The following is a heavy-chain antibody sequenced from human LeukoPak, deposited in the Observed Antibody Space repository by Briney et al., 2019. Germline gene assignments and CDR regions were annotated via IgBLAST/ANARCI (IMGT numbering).Heavy chain of an antibody. CDR2: ISGSGGST. CDR1: RFTFSSYG. D-gene: IGHD6-13*01. CDR3: AKDQGYSSSFDY. J-gene: IGHJ4*02. V-gene: IGHV3-23*01. Sequence: GGSLRLSCAASRFTFSSYGMHWVRQAPGKGLEWVSAISGSGGSTYYADSVKVRFTISRDNSKNTLYLQMNSLRAEDTAVYYCAKDQGYSSSFDYWGQGTLVTVSS.